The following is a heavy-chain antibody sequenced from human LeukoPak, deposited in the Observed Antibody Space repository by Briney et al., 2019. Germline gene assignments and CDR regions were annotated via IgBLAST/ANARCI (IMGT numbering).Heavy chain of an antibody. CDR2: ISAYNGNA. CDR3: AREGDGVKMDY. Sequence: ASLKVSCKPSGYTFTSYGISWVRQAPGQGLEWMGWISAYNGNANYAQNFQGRVTMTTDTSTRTAYMELRSLRSDDTAVYCCAREGDGVKMDYWGQGTLVTVSS. CDR1: GYTFTSYG. J-gene: IGHJ4*02. D-gene: IGHD3-16*01. V-gene: IGHV1-18*01.